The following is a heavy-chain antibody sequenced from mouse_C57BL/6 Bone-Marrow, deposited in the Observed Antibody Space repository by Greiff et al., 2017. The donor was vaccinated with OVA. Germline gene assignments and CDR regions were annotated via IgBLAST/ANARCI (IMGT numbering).Heavy chain of an antibody. V-gene: IGHV1-52*01. CDR2: IDPSDSET. J-gene: IGHJ1*03. Sequence: VQLQQPGAELVRPGSSVKLSCKASGYTFTSYWMHWVKQRPIQGLEWIGNIDPSDSETHYNQKFKDKATLTVDKSSSTAYMQLSSLTSEDSAGYDCARDPYYGSSYWYFDVWGTGTTVTVSS. CDR1: GYTFTSYW. CDR3: ARDPYYGSSYWYFDV. D-gene: IGHD1-1*01.